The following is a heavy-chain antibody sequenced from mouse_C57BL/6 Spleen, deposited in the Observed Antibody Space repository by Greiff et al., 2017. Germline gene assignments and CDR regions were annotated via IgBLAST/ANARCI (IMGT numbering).Heavy chain of an antibody. Sequence: QVQLKQSGPGLVQPSQSLSITCTVSGFSLTSYGVHWVRQSPGKGLEWLGVIWSGGSTDYNAAFISRLSISKDNSKSQVFFKMNSLQADDTAIYYCARNEPLDYWGQGTTLKVSS. CDR1: GFSLTSYG. V-gene: IGHV2-2*01. J-gene: IGHJ2*01. CDR2: IWSGGST. CDR3: ARNEPLDY.